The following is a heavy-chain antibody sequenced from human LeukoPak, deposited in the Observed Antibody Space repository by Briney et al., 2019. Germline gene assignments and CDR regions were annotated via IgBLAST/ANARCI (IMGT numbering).Heavy chain of an antibody. J-gene: IGHJ5*02. D-gene: IGHD6-13*01. CDR1: GGSISSYY. Sequence: SETLSLTCTVSGGSISSYYWSWIRQPPGKGLERIGYIYYSGSTNYNPSLKSRVTISVDTSKNQFSLKLSSVTAADTAVYYCARYIAAAVHFDPWGQGTLVTVSS. CDR3: ARYIAAAVHFDP. V-gene: IGHV4-59*01. CDR2: IYYSGST.